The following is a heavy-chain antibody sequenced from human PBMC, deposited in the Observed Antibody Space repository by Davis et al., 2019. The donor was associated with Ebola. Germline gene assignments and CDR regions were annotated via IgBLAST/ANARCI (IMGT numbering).Heavy chain of an antibody. CDR3: SGVGVTGSFLFYYVMDV. CDR1: GGSISSYF. Sequence: PSETLSLTCTVSGGSISSYFWTWIRQPPGKRLEWIGDIYYSGRTYYNPSLKSRVLISVDTSKNQFSVKLTSVNAADTAVYDCSGVGVTGSFLFYYVMDVWGQGTTVTVSS. D-gene: IGHD1-26*01. J-gene: IGHJ6*02. V-gene: IGHV4-59*08. CDR2: IYYSGRT.